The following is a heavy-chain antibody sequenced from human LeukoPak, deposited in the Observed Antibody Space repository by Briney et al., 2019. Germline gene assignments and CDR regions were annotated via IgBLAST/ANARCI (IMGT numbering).Heavy chain of an antibody. Sequence: GGSLRLSCAASGFTFSSFAMNWVRQAPGKGLEWVSLISGSSSNIYYADSVKGRFTISRDNAKNSLYLQMNSVRDEDTAVYYCARDRGSSSWPYFDYWGQGTVVTVSS. V-gene: IGHV3-48*02. CDR1: GFTFSSFA. J-gene: IGHJ4*02. CDR2: ISGSSSNI. D-gene: IGHD6-13*01. CDR3: ARDRGSSSWPYFDY.